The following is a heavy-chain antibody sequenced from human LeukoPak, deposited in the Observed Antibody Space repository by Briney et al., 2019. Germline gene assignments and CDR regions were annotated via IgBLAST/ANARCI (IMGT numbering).Heavy chain of an antibody. J-gene: IGHJ3*01. CDR2: IYTSGSP. V-gene: IGHV4-4*07. CDR1: GGSISIHY. D-gene: IGHD3-22*01. CDR3: ERDRSGSSSYYSAFDF. Sequence: SETLSLTCTVSGGSISIHYWSWIRQPAGEGLEWIGRIYTSGSPNYNPSLKSRVTMSIDTSKNQFFLNLTSVTAADTAVYYCERDRSGSSSYYSAFDFWGRGTMVTVSS.